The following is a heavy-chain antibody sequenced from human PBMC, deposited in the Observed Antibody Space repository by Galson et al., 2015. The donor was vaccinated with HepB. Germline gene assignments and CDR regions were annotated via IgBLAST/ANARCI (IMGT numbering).Heavy chain of an antibody. CDR1: GDSISSHY. J-gene: IGHJ4*02. D-gene: IGHD3-10*01. V-gene: IGHV4-59*11. Sequence: LSLTCNVSGDSISSHYWSWIRQPPGKGLEWIGYVYYSGSANYNPSLKSPSLKSRLTISVDTSKNQFSLKLTSVTAADTAVYYCARDFYGSGIEYWGQGILVTVSS. CDR2: VYYSGSA. CDR3: ARDFYGSGIEY.